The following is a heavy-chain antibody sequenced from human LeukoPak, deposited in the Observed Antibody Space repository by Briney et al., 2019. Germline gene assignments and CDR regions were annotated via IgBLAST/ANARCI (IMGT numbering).Heavy chain of an antibody. Sequence: GGSLRLSCAASGFTFSRFAMNWVRQAPGKGLEWISYINTDSSDIHYADSVKGRFTISRDNARNTLFLQLSSLRAEDSAVYYCARDAFQPGLIDSWGQGTLVTVSS. D-gene: IGHD2-2*01. V-gene: IGHV3-21*05. CDR1: GFTFSRFA. CDR3: ARDAFQPGLIDS. CDR2: INTDSSDI. J-gene: IGHJ4*02.